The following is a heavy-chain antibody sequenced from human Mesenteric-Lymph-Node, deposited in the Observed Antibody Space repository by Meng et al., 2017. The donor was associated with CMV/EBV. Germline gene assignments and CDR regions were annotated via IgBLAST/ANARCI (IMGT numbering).Heavy chain of an antibody. CDR2: FDPRGDST. CDR1: GYQFKFSS. CDR3: ARDLARF. Sequence: QVPLMQSGAEVKKPGASVRISCKTLGYQFKFSSMHWVRQAPGQGLEWMGIFDPRGDSTNYAQKFQGRVTMTRDTSISTAYMELSRLRSDDTAVYYCARDLARFWGQGTLVTVSS. V-gene: IGHV1-46*02. J-gene: IGHJ4*02.